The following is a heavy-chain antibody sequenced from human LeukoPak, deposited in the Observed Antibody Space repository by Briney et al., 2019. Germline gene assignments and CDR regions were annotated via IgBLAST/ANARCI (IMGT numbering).Heavy chain of an antibody. CDR2: ISAYNGNT. D-gene: IGHD2-15*01. CDR1: GYTFTSYG. J-gene: IGHJ4*02. CDR3: ARDSQIEAYGSSHDY. V-gene: IGHV1-18*01. Sequence: GASVKVSCKASGYTFTSYGISWVRQAPGQGLEWMGWISAYNGNTNYAQKLQGRVTMTTDTSTSTAYMELRSLRSDDTAVYYCARDSQIEAYGSSHDYWGQGTLVTVSS.